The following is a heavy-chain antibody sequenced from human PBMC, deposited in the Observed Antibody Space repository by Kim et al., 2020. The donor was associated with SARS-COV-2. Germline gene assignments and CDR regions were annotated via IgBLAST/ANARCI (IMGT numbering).Heavy chain of an antibody. D-gene: IGHD2-21*02. CDR1: GFTFNAYS. CDR2: ICYDEDKK. V-gene: IGHV3-33*01. J-gene: IGHJ4*02. Sequence: GGSLRLSCAASGFTFNAYSMHWVRQPPGKGLEWVAVICYDEDKKYYAESVKGRFIVSRDNSNNTLYLQVNSLKAEDTAVYYCARDFTADYFDYWGQGTLV. CDR3: ARDFTADYFDY.